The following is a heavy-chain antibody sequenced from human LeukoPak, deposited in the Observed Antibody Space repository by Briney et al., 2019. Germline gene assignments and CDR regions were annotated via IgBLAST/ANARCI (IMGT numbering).Heavy chain of an antibody. Sequence: GGSLRHSCAASGFTFSSYGMHWVRQAPGKGLEWVSAISGSGGSTYYADSVKGRFTISRDNSKNTLYLQMNSLRAEDTAVYYCAKEGSGWYDYYFDYWGQGTLVTVSS. J-gene: IGHJ4*02. CDR1: GFTFSSYG. D-gene: IGHD6-19*01. CDR2: ISGSGGST. V-gene: IGHV3-23*01. CDR3: AKEGSGWYDYYFDY.